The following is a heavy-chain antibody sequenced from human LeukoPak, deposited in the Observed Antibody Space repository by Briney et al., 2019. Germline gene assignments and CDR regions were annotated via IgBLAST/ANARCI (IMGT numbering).Heavy chain of an antibody. D-gene: IGHD6-13*01. Sequence: SETLSLTCTVAGGSISNRDYYWGWIRQPPGKGLEWIGSIFNSGSFNSGATYSNPSLRSRMTISMDTAKSQFSLSLSSVTAADTAVYFCARSPGFGSSWYDYWGQGTLVTVSS. J-gene: IGHJ4*02. CDR2: IFNSGSFNSGAT. V-gene: IGHV4-39*07. CDR3: ARSPGFGSSWYDY. CDR1: GGSISNRDYY.